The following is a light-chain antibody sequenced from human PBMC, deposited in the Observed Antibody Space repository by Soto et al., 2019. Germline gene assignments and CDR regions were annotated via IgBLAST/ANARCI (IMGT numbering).Light chain of an antibody. Sequence: EIVMTQSPATLSVSPGERATLSCRASQSVSSNLAWYQQKPGQAPRLLIYGASTRATGIPARFGGSGSGTDFTLTISRLEPEDFALYHCQHYGSSRTFGQGTKVDIK. V-gene: IGKV3-15*01. CDR2: GAS. CDR1: QSVSSN. CDR3: QHYGSSRT. J-gene: IGKJ1*01.